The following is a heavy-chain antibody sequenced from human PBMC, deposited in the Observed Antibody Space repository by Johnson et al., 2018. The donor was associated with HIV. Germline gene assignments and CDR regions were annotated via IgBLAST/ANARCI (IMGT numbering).Heavy chain of an antibody. CDR3: APLGDAFDI. D-gene: IGHD7-27*01. V-gene: IGHV3-30*03. Sequence: QMLLVESGGGVVRPGGSLRLSCAATRFTFDDYDMRWVRQAPGKAPEWVAVISYAGNNRYYVDSVKGRFTISRDNTKNTLYLQMNSLRAEDTAVYYCAPLGDAFDIWGQGTMVTVSS. J-gene: IGHJ3*02. CDR2: ISYAGNNR. CDR1: RFTFDDYD.